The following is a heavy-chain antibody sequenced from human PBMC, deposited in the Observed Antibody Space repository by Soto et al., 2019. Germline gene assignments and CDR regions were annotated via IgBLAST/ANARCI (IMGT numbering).Heavy chain of an antibody. V-gene: IGHV1-69*01. CDR1: GGTFSSYA. CDR3: ARRGPVGSSGTMIPGWGGMDV. Sequence: QVQLVQSGAEMKKPGSSVKVSCKASGGTFSSYAISWLRQAPGQGLEWMGGIIPIFGTANYAKKFQGRVTITADESTSTAYMELSSLRSEDTAVYYCARRGPVGSSGTMIPGWGGMDVFGQGTTVTVSS. D-gene: IGHD6-13*01. CDR2: IIPIFGTA. J-gene: IGHJ6*02.